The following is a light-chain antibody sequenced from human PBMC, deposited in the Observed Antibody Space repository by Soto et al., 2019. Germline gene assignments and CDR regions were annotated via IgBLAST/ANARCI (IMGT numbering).Light chain of an antibody. CDR1: QSISSW. Sequence: DIQLTQSPSTLSASVGDRVTITCRASQSISSWLAWYQQKPGKAPKLLIYKASSLESGVPSRFRGSGSGTEFTLTISRLQPDDFETYYCQQYNSYSRTFGGGTKVDIK. CDR2: KAS. V-gene: IGKV1-5*03. CDR3: QQYNSYSRT. J-gene: IGKJ4*01.